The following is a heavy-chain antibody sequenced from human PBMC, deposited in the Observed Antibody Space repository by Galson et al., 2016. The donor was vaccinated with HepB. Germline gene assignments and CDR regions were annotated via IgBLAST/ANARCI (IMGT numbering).Heavy chain of an antibody. CDR2: LTSKADGGAT. V-gene: IGHV3-15*01. CDR1: GLIFTNAW. J-gene: IGHJ4*02. CDR3: TTYYNIGTGHRPY. Sequence: SLRLSCAVSGLIFTNAWMWWVRQAPGQGLEWLGRLTSKADGGATDYAAPVKGRFAISRDDSRKTMYLQMNSMQTEDTAVYYCTTYYNIGTGHRPYWGQGTLVTVSS. D-gene: IGHD3-9*01.